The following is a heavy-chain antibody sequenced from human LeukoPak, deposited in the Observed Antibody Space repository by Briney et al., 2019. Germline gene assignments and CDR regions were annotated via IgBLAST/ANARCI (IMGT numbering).Heavy chain of an antibody. V-gene: IGHV4-30-4*08. CDR2: IYHSGST. D-gene: IGHD2-2*01. CDR3: ARVTDIVVVPDHIWFDP. J-gene: IGHJ5*02. Sequence: SQTLSLNCTVSGGSISSGDYYWSWIRQPPGKGLEWIGGIYHSGSTYYNPSLKSRVTISVDTSKNQFSLKLSSVTAADTAVYYCARVTDIVVVPDHIWFDPWGQGTLVTVSS. CDR1: GGSISSGDYY.